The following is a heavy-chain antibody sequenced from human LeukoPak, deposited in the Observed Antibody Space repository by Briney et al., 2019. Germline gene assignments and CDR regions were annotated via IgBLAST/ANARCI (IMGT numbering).Heavy chain of an antibody. J-gene: IGHJ4*02. CDR1: GYTFSKYA. Sequence: ASVKVSCKGSGYTFSKYAMNWVRQAPGQGLEWMGWINTKTGDPTYGQGFTGRFVFSLETSVSTAYLQINSLKAEDTAVYYCARGGGGAVVPALWGQGTLITVSP. CDR3: ARGGGGAVVPAL. V-gene: IGHV7-4-1*02. CDR2: INTKTGDP. D-gene: IGHD2-2*01.